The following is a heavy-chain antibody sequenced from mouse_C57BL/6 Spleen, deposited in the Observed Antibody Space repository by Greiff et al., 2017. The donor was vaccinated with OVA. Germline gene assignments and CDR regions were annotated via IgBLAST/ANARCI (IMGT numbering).Heavy chain of an antibody. J-gene: IGHJ4*01. CDR1: GFSLTSYG. V-gene: IGHV2-6*02. CDR3: ARNLFTTNGAMDY. CDR2: IWSDGST. Sequence: VKLVESGPGLVAPSQSLSITCTVSGFSLTSYGVHWVRQPPGKGLEWLVVIWSDGSTTYNSALNSRLSISKDNSKSQVFLKMNSLQTDDTAMYYCARNLFTTNGAMDYWGQGTSVTVSS. D-gene: IGHD1-1*01.